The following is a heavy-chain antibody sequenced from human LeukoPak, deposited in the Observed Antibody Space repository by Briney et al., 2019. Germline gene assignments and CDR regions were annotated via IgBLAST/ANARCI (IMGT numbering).Heavy chain of an antibody. J-gene: IGHJ3*02. D-gene: IGHD6-19*01. CDR2: ISSSGGTI. CDR1: GFTFSDYI. CDR3: ARERRQWQPFDI. V-gene: IGHV3-48*04. Sequence: GGSLRLSCAASGFTFSDYIINWVRQAPGKGLEWISYISSSGGTIYYADSVKGRFTISRDNTDNSLFLQMSSPRAEDTAVYYCARERRQWQPFDIWGQGTMVTVSS.